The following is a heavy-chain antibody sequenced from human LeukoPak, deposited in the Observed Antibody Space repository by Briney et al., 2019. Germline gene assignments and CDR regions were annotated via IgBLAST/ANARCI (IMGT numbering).Heavy chain of an antibody. CDR1: GYTFTSYY. CDR3: ARDRSITIFGVVPTDY. J-gene: IGHJ4*02. Sequence: ASVKVSCKASGYTFTSYYMHWVRQAPGQGLEWMGIINPSGGSTSYAQKFQGRVTITADKSTSTAYMELSSLRSEDTAVYYCARDRSITIFGVVPTDYWGQGTLVTVSS. V-gene: IGHV1-46*01. D-gene: IGHD3-3*01. CDR2: INPSGGST.